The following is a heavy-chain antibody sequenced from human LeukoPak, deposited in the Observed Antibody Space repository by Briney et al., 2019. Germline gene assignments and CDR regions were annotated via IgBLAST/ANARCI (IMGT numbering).Heavy chain of an antibody. D-gene: IGHD2-21*02. CDR3: AISVVVTAIIDI. CDR1: GGSISSDNYH. CDR2: IYTSGST. V-gene: IGHV4-61*02. J-gene: IGHJ3*02. Sequence: SETLSLTCTVSGGSISSDNYHWSWIRQPAGKGLEWIGRIYTSGSTNYNPSLKSRVTISVDTSKNQFSLKLSSVTAADTAVYYCAISVVVTAIIDIWGQGTMVTVSS.